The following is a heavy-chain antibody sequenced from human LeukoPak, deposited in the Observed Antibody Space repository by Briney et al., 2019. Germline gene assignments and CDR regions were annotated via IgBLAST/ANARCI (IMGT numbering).Heavy chain of an antibody. CDR2: IHSGGRT. Sequence: PGGSLRLSCAASGFTVSDKDMSWVRQAPGKGLEWVLVIHSGGRTNYADSVKGRLTISRDNSKNTLYLQMNSLRAEDTAVYYCARFVTWAFDIWGQGTMVTVSS. D-gene: IGHD5-18*01. J-gene: IGHJ3*02. CDR1: GFTVSDKD. V-gene: IGHV3-53*01. CDR3: ARFVTWAFDI.